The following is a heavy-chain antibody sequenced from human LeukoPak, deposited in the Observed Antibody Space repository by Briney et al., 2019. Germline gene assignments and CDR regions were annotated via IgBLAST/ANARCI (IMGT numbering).Heavy chain of an antibody. CDR2: ISTYNGNT. D-gene: IGHD3-10*01. V-gene: IGHV1-18*01. J-gene: IGHJ6*03. Sequence: ASVKVSCKASGYTFTRNGITWVRQAPGQGLEWMGWISTYNGNTNYAQKVQGRVTMTTDTSTSTAYMELRSLISDDTAVYYCARDVTMVRGPHYYYYYMDVWGKGTTVTISS. CDR3: ARDVTMVRGPHYYYYYMDV. CDR1: GYTFTRNG.